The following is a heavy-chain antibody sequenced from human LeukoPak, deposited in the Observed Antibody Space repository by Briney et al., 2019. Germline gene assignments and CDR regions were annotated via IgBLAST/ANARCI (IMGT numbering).Heavy chain of an antibody. Sequence: GRSLRLSCAASGFTFSSHGMHWVRQAPGKGLEWVAAIWYDGSNKYYADSVKGRFTISRDNSKNTLYLQMNSLRAEDTAVYYCAKADLYGDYVSAAFDIWGQGTMVTVSS. CDR3: AKADLYGDYVSAAFDI. CDR2: IWYDGSNK. J-gene: IGHJ3*02. CDR1: GFTFSSHG. D-gene: IGHD4-17*01. V-gene: IGHV3-33*06.